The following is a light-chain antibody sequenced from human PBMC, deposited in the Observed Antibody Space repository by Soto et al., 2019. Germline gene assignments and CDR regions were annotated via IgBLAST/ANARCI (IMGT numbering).Light chain of an antibody. CDR2: LNSDGSH. J-gene: IGLJ2*01. Sequence: QLVLTQSPSASASLGASVKVTCTLSSGHSSYAIAWHQQQPEKGPRHLMKLNSDGSHSKGDGIPDRFSGSSSGAERYLTISSLQSEDEADDYCQTWVGTGNVVFGGGTKLTVL. CDR1: SGHSSYA. CDR3: QTWVGTGNVV. V-gene: IGLV4-69*01.